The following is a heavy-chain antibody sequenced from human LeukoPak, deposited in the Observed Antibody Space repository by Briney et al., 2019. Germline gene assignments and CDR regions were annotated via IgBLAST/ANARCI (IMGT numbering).Heavy chain of an antibody. V-gene: IGHV1-2*02. CDR2: ISPNTGAT. CDR1: GYTFTGYY. J-gene: IGHJ4*02. CDR3: ATGTIGEYYFDY. D-gene: IGHD1-1*01. Sequence: GASVKVSCKASGYTFTGYYMHWVRQAPGQGLEWMGWISPNTGATKYAQKFQGRVAMTRDTSISIAYMELGRLRSDDTAVYYCATGTIGEYYFDYWGQGTLVTVSS.